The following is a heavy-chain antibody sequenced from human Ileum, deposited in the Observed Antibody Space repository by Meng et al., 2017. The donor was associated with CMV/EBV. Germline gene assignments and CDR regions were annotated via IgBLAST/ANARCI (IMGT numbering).Heavy chain of an antibody. CDR3: AKLGVGATYWDS. J-gene: IGHJ4*02. CDR2: IYSNGDT. D-gene: IGHD1-26*01. Sequence: ERQLVGSVGGLVQPGGCLRLSCAASGFSVGDDYLSWVRQSQGKGLEWVSIIYSNGDTHYAESVKDRFTISRDNSKNSVSLEMNTLRVDDTAVYYCAKLGVGATYWDSWGQGVLVTVSS. CDR1: GFSVGDDY. V-gene: IGHV3-66*01.